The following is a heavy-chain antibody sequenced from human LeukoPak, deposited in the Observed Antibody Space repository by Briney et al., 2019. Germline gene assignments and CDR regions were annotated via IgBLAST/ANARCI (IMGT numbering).Heavy chain of an antibody. CDR1: GGTFSSYA. CDR2: IIPIFGTA. CDR3: ARGSGTTSWYYYYMDV. Sequence: SVKVSCKASGGTFSSYAISWVRQAPGQGLEWMGGIIPIFGTANYAQKFQGRVTITTDESTSTAYMKLSSLRSEDTAVYYCARGSGTTSWYYYYMDVWGKGTTVTVSS. J-gene: IGHJ6*03. V-gene: IGHV1-69*05. D-gene: IGHD1-7*01.